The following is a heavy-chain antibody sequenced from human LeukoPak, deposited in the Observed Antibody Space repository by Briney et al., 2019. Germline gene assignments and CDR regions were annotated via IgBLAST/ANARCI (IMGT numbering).Heavy chain of an antibody. V-gene: IGHV3-66*01. Sequence: HPGGSLRLSCAASGFTFSSYAMSWVRQAPGKGLEWVSVIYSGGSTYYADSVKGRFTISRDNSKNTLYLQMNSLRAEDTAVYYCARGPFWSGYHYYGMDVWGQGTTVTVSS. CDR1: GFTFSSYA. J-gene: IGHJ6*02. CDR3: ARGPFWSGYHYYGMDV. D-gene: IGHD3-3*01. CDR2: IYSGGST.